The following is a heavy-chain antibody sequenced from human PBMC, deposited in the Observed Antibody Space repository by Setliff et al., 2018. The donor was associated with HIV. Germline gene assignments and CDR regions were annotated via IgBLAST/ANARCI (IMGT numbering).Heavy chain of an antibody. CDR2: INHSGNT. CDR1: GDSISSGSYY. CDR3: ARGLNSYGSGSYLPLGY. D-gene: IGHD3-10*01. Sequence: SETLSLTCTVSGDSISSGSYYWSWIRQPPGKGLEWIGEINHSGNTNYKESLKSRVTISIDTSKNQFSLKLNSVIAADTAVYYCARGLNSYGSGSYLPLGYWGQGTLVTVSS. V-gene: IGHV4-39*07. J-gene: IGHJ4*02.